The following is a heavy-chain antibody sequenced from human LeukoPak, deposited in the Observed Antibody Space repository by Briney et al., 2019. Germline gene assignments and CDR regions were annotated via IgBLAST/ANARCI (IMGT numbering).Heavy chain of an antibody. CDR1: GGSMSTYY. J-gene: IGHJ4*02. CDR2: IYYTGST. Sequence: PSETLSLTCTVSGGSMSTYYWTWIRQPPGKGLEWIGFIYYTGSTNYNPSLKSRVTISVDTSKNQFSLKLSSVTAADTAVYYCAGMRITTPTVRTLDYWGQGTQVTVSS. D-gene: IGHD1-14*01. CDR3: AGMRITTPTVRTLDY. V-gene: IGHV4-59*01.